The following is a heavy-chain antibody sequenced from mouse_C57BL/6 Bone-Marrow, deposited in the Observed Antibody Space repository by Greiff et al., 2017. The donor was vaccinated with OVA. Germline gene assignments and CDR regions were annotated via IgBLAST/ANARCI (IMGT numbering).Heavy chain of an antibody. CDR2: INPNNGGT. D-gene: IGHD1-1*01. J-gene: IGHJ2*01. CDR3: ARGGTTVTGYYFDY. V-gene: IGHV1-26*01. Sequence: VQLQQSGPELVKPGASVKISCKASGYTFTDYYMNWVKQSHGKSLEWIGDINPNNGGTSYNQKFKGKATLTVDKSSSTAYMELRSLTSEDSAVYYCARGGTTVTGYYFDYWGQGTTLTVSS. CDR1: GYTFTDYY.